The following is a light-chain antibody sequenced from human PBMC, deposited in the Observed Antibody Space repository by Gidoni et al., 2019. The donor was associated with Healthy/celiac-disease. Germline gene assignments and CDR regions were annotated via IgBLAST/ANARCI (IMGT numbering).Light chain of an antibody. CDR2: KDS. CDR3: QSADSSGSYVV. J-gene: IGLJ2*01. CDR1: ALPKQY. Sequence: SYELTQPPSVSVSPGQTARITCSGDALPKQYAYWYQQKPGQAPGLVIYKDSERPSGIPERFSGSSSGTTVTLTISGVQAEDEADYYCQSADSSGSYVVFG. V-gene: IGLV3-25*03.